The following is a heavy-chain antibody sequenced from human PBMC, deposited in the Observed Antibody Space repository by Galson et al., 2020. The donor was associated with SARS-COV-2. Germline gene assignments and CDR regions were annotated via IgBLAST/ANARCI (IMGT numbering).Heavy chain of an antibody. CDR1: GYSFTNYW. CDR2: IYPGDSDT. Sequence: GESLKISCAGSGYSFTNYWIGWARQMPGKGLEWMGTIYPGDSDTRYSPSFQGQVTISADKSISTAYLQWSSLKASDTAIYYCARFDSSGYYGDYWGQGTLVTVAS. V-gene: IGHV5-51*01. J-gene: IGHJ4*02. CDR3: ARFDSSGYYGDY. D-gene: IGHD3-22*01.